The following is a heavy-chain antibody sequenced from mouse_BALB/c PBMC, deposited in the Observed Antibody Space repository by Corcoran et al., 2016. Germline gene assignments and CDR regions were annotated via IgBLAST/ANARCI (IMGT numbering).Heavy chain of an antibody. CDR2: INTYTGEP. D-gene: IGHD2-14*01. Sequence: QIQLVQSGPELKKPGETVKISCKASGYTFTNYGINWVKQAPGKGLKWMGWINTYTGEPTYADDFKGRFAFSLETSASTAYLQINNLKNEDMATYFCARGYRYDFDYWGQGTTLTVSS. V-gene: IGHV9-1*02. J-gene: IGHJ2*01. CDR1: GYTFTNYG. CDR3: ARGYRYDFDY.